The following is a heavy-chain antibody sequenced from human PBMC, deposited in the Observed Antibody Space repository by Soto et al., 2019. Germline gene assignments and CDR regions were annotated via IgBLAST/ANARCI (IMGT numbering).Heavy chain of an antibody. CDR3: ARDLRSVVVVVAAIPALDY. V-gene: IGHV3-21*01. Sequence: GGSLRLSCAASGFTFSSYSMNWVRQAPGKGLEWVSSISSSSSYIYYADSVKGRFTISRDNAKNSLYLQMNSLRAEDTAVYYCARDLRSVVVVVAAIPALDYWGQGTLVTVSS. CDR2: ISSSSSYI. J-gene: IGHJ4*02. CDR1: GFTFSSYS. D-gene: IGHD2-15*01.